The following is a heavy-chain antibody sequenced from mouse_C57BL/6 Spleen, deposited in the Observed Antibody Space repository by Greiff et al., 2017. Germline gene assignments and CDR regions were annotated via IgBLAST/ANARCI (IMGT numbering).Heavy chain of an antibody. CDR1: GYTFTDYY. Sequence: QVQLQQSGPELVKPGASVKISCKASGYTFTDYYINWVKQRPGQGLEWIGWIFPGSGSTYYNGKFKGQATLTVDKSSSTAYMLLSSLTSDDSAVYFCARSPYGDYGIFDDWGQGTTLTVSS. D-gene: IGHD2-1*01. CDR2: IFPGSGST. J-gene: IGHJ2*01. V-gene: IGHV1-75*01. CDR3: ARSPYGDYGIFDD.